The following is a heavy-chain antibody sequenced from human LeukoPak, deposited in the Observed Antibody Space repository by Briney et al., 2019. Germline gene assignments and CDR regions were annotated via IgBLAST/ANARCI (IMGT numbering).Heavy chain of an antibody. J-gene: IGHJ2*01. CDR2: IYYSGST. Sequence: PSQTLSPTSPLSAGSISRLYWSWIRQPPGKVLEWIGYIYYSGSTNYNPSLKSRVTISVDTSKNQFSLKLSSVTAADTAVYYCARLLWYFDLWGRGTLVTVSS. CDR3: ARLLWYFDL. V-gene: IGHV4-59*01. CDR1: AGSISRLY.